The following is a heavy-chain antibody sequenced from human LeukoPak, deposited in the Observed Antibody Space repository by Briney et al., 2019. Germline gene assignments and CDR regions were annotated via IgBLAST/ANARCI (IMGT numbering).Heavy chain of an antibody. Sequence: NSSETLSLTCDVSGYSIRSDSYWGWVRQPPGKGLEWIASISHTGSTYYNPSLKSRVTMSVDTSKNQFSLNLSSVTAADTAVYYCARRYYYDSSGYAFDIWGQGTMVTVSS. CDR3: ARRYYYDSSGYAFDI. J-gene: IGHJ3*02. V-gene: IGHV4-38-2*01. D-gene: IGHD3-22*01. CDR1: GYSIRSDSY. CDR2: ISHTGST.